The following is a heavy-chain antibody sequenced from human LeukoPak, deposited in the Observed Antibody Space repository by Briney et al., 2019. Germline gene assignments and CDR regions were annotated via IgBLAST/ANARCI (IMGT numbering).Heavy chain of an antibody. J-gene: IGHJ4*02. V-gene: IGHV4-4*08. D-gene: IGHD4-11*01. CDR3: AREMGNYDY. CDR1: SGSISSYY. CDR2: IYSTGTT. Sequence: PSETLSLTCTVSSGSISSYYWSWIRQPPGKGLEWIGFIYSTGTTNYNPSLKSRVTISIDTSKSQFSLQLASVTAADTAVYYCAREMGNYDYWGQGTLVTVSS.